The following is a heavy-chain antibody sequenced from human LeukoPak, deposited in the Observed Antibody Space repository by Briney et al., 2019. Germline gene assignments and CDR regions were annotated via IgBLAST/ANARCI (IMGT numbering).Heavy chain of an antibody. Sequence: SETLSLTCTVSGGSLSSYYWSWVRQPPGKGLEWIAHIYYSGTTYYNPSLRSRLTMSIDTSKSQLSLKLRSVTAADSAVYYCARERVADIRGYFYYGMDVWGKGTTVTVSS. D-gene: IGHD6-19*01. CDR1: GGSLSSYY. V-gene: IGHV4-59*01. J-gene: IGHJ6*04. CDR3: ARERVADIRGYFYYGMDV. CDR2: IYYSGTT.